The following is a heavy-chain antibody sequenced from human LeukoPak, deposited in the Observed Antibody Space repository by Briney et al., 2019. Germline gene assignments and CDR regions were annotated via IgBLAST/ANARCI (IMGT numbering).Heavy chain of an antibody. CDR2: IAANGNDK. CDR3: AREVFFQFDN. J-gene: IGHJ4*02. CDR1: GFTFRKYW. Sequence: GGSLRLSCAASGFTFRKYWMAWVRQAPGRGLEWVATIAANGNDKDYEDALQGRFTISRDNTRNSLSLRIDSLRAEDTAQYYCAREVFFQFDNWGQGALVTVSA. V-gene: IGHV3-7*03.